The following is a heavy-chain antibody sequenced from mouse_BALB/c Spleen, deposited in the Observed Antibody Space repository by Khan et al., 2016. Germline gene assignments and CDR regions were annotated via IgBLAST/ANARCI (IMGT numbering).Heavy chain of an antibody. J-gene: IGHJ2*01. CDR3: ARTARIKY. D-gene: IGHD1-2*01. CDR1: GYSITSGYG. CDR2: ISYSGST. Sequence: EVQLQESGPGLVKPSQSLSLTCTVTGYSITSGYGWNWIRQFPGNKLEWMGYISYSGSTNYNPSLKSRISITRDTTKNQFFMQLNSVTTEDTATYDCARTARIKYWGQGTTLTVSS. V-gene: IGHV3-2*02.